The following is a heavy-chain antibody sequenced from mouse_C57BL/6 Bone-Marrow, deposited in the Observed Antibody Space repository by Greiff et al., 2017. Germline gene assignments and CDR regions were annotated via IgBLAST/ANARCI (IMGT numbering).Heavy chain of an antibody. CDR2: INPNYGTT. J-gene: IGHJ3*01. D-gene: IGHD1-1*01. CDR3: ARSHYYYGSAWFAY. V-gene: IGHV1-39*01. Sequence: EVHLVESGPELVKPGASVKISCKASGYSFTDYNMNWVKQSNGKSLEWIGVINPNYGTTSYNQKFKGKATLTVDQSSSTAYMQLNSLTSEDSAVXYCARSHYYYGSAWFAYWGQGTLVTVSA. CDR1: GYSFTDYN.